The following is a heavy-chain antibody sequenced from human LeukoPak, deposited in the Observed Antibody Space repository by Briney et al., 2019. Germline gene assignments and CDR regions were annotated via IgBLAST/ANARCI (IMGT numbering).Heavy chain of an antibody. Sequence: ASVKVSCKASGYTFTSYGISWVRQAPGQGLEWMRWISAYNGNTNYAQKLQGRVTMTTDTSTSTAYMELRSLRSDDTAVYYCASGSSDKGYYYGMDVWGQGTTVTVSS. V-gene: IGHV1-18*01. D-gene: IGHD1-26*01. CDR3: ASGSSDKGYYYGMDV. J-gene: IGHJ6*02. CDR1: GYTFTSYG. CDR2: ISAYNGNT.